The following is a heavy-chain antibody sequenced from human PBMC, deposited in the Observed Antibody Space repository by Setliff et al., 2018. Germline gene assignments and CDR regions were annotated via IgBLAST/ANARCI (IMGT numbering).Heavy chain of an antibody. CDR1: GSSISSGSYY. CDR2: IYTSGST. Sequence: SETLSLTCTVSGSSISSGSYYWSWIRQPAGKGLEWIGHIYTSGSTNYNPSLKSRVTISVDTSKNQFSLKLSTATAADTAVYYCARGKGTWVLLRWFDPWGQGTLVTVSS. J-gene: IGHJ5*02. CDR3: ARGKGTWVLLRWFDP. V-gene: IGHV4-61*09. D-gene: IGHD3-10*01.